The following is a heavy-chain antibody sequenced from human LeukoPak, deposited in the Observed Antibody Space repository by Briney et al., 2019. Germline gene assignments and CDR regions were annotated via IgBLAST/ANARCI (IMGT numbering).Heavy chain of an antibody. CDR2: ISSSSSYI. CDR3: ARESSADYDFWSGYYMGYFDY. D-gene: IGHD3-3*01. J-gene: IGHJ4*02. V-gene: IGHV3-21*01. CDR1: GFTFSSYS. Sequence: GGSLRLSCAASGFTFSSYSMNWVRQAPGKGLEWVSSISSSSSYIYYADSVKGRFTISGDNAKNSLYLQMNSLRAEDTAVYYCARESSADYDFWSGYYMGYFDYWGQGTLVTVSS.